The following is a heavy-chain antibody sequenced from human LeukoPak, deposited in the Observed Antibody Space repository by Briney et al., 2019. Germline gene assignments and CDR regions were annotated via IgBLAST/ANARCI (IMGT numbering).Heavy chain of an antibody. D-gene: IGHD3-22*01. Sequence: GGSLRLSCAASGFTFSSYSMNWVRQAPGKGLEWVSYISSSSSTIYYADSVKGRFTISRDNAKNSLYLQMNSLRAEDTAVYYCARDLRLGGGYYYDSSGYPILRDYWGQGTLVTVSS. CDR2: ISSSSSTI. CDR3: ARDLRLGGGYYYDSSGYPILRDY. J-gene: IGHJ4*02. V-gene: IGHV3-48*01. CDR1: GFTFSSYS.